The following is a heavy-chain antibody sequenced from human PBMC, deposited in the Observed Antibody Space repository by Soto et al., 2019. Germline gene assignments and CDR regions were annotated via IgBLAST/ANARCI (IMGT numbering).Heavy chain of an antibody. J-gene: IGHJ4*02. V-gene: IGHV1-69*01. Sequence: QVQLVQSGAEVKKPGSSVKVSCKASGGTFSGYSITWGRQAPGQGLEWMGEIIPIFGTANYAQKFQGRVTITADESTSTAYMELSSLRSEDTAVYYCARDGGRHSGGIDYWGQGTLVTVSS. CDR3: ARDGGRHSGGIDY. CDR1: GGTFSGYS. D-gene: IGHD1-26*01. CDR2: IIPIFGTA.